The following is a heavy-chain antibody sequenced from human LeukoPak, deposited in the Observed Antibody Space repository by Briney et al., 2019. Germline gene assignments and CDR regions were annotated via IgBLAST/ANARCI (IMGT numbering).Heavy chain of an antibody. CDR2: ISYDGSNK. Sequence: PGRSLRLSCAASGFTFSSYGMHWVRQAPGKGLEWVAVISYDGSNKYYADSVKGRFTISRDNSKNTLYLQMNSLRAEDTAVYYCAKGGGCSSSWCYYYYYGMDVWGQGTTVTVSS. CDR1: GFTFSSYG. J-gene: IGHJ6*02. CDR3: AKGGGCSSSWCYYYYYGMDV. D-gene: IGHD6-13*01. V-gene: IGHV3-30*18.